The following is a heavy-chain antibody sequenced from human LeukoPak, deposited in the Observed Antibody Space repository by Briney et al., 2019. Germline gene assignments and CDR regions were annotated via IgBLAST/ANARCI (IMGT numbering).Heavy chain of an antibody. J-gene: IGHJ6*02. CDR1: GFSFKNYP. D-gene: IGHD5-24*01. V-gene: IGHV3-30*04. Sequence: PGGSLRLSCAASGFSFKNYPIHWVRQAPGKGLEWVAVISSDGGYKYYADSVKGRFTISGDNSEHTLELQMNSLRAEDTAVYYCAKDRHRGGYDPDGMDVWGQGTTVTVSS. CDR3: AKDRHRGGYDPDGMDV. CDR2: ISSDGGYK.